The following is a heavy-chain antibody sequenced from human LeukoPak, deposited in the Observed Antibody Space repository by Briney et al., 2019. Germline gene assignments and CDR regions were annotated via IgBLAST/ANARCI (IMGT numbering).Heavy chain of an antibody. J-gene: IGHJ4*02. Sequence: GGSLRLSCAASGFTFSKYWMLWVRQAPGKGLESVSRINTDGTVTTYADSVKGRFTVSRDNADNTMFLRMNSVRDEDTAVYYCAAKQWLAPPPDSWGQGTPVTVSS. D-gene: IGHD6-19*01. CDR1: GFTFSKYW. CDR2: INTDGTVT. V-gene: IGHV3-74*01. CDR3: AAKQWLAPPPDS.